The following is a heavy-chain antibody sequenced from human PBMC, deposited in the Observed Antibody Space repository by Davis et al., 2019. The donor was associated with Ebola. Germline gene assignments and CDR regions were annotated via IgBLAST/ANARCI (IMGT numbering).Heavy chain of an antibody. CDR3: AREGSMVRGVMDYYYGMDV. Sequence: GESLKISCAASGFTFSSYSMHWVRQAPGKGLEWVSSISSTSSYIYYADSVKGRFTISRDNAKNSLYLQMNSLRAEDTAVYYCAREGSMVRGVMDYYYGMDVWGQGTTVTVSS. V-gene: IGHV3-21*01. J-gene: IGHJ6*02. D-gene: IGHD3-10*01. CDR2: ISSTSSYI. CDR1: GFTFSSYS.